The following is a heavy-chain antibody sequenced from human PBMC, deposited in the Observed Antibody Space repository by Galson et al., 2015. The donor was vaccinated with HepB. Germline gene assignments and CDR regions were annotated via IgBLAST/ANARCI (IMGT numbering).Heavy chain of an antibody. J-gene: IGHJ4*02. Sequence: SLRLSCAASGFTFSSYAMSWVRQAPGKGLEWVSAIGVSGGSTYYADSVKGRFTISRDNSKNTLYLQVNSLRAEDTAVYYCAKFTTSGSYYFDYWGQGTLVTVSS. CDR3: AKFTTSGSYYFDY. V-gene: IGHV3-23*01. CDR1: GFTFSSYA. CDR2: IGVSGGST. D-gene: IGHD1-26*01.